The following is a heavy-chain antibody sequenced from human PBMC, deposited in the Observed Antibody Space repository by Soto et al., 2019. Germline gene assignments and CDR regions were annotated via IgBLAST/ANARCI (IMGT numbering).Heavy chain of an antibody. CDR1: GGSISSSNW. CDR3: ASYSSSWGYYFDY. D-gene: IGHD6-13*01. J-gene: IGHJ4*02. V-gene: IGHV4-4*02. CDR2: IYHSGST. Sequence: SETLSLTCAVSGGSISSSNWWSWVRQPPGKGLEWIGEIYHSGSTNYNPSLKSRVTISVDKSKNQFSLKLSSVTAADTAVYYCASYSSSWGYYFDYWRQGTLVTVSS.